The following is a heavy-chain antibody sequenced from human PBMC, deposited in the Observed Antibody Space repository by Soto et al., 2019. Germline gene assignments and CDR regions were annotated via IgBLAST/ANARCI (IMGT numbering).Heavy chain of an antibody. J-gene: IGHJ4*02. CDR1: GVTFTHYC. CDR2: IWYDGSNK. Sequence: PGVSLRLSFAASGVTFTHYCLHGFRQAPGKGLEWVAIIWYDGSNKYYADSVQGRFIISRDNSKNTLYLQLNSLRAEDTAVYHCARVSIFTDNWGPHRYWGLGTLVTVSS. V-gene: IGHV3-33*01. D-gene: IGHD3-16*01. CDR3: ARVSIFTDNWGPHRY.